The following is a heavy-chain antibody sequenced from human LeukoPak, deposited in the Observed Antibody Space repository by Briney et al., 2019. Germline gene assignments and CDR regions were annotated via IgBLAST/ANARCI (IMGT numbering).Heavy chain of an antibody. Sequence: SETLSLTCAFDGGSFSGDYWSWIRQPPGKGPEWIGETNHSGSTNYNPSLKSRVTISVDKSKNQLSLKLITVTAADTAVYYCARGRDTAMVSPIDYWGQGTLVTVSS. CDR3: ARGRDTAMVSPIDY. CDR1: GGSFSGDY. V-gene: IGHV4-34*01. CDR2: TNHSGST. D-gene: IGHD5-18*01. J-gene: IGHJ4*02.